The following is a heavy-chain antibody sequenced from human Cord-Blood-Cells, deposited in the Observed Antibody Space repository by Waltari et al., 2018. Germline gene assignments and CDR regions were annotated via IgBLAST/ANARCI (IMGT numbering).Heavy chain of an antibody. D-gene: IGHD6-13*01. CDR1: GGSISSGSYY. CDR3: ARGIAAAGNLNWFDP. J-gene: IGHJ5*02. CDR2: IYTSGST. Sequence: QVQLQESGPGLVKPSQTLSLTCTVSGGSISSGSYYWSWIRQPAGKGLEWIGYIYTSGSTNSNPSLKSRVTISVDTSKNQFSLKLSSVTAADTAVYYCARGIAAAGNLNWFDPWGQGTLVTVSS. V-gene: IGHV4-61*09.